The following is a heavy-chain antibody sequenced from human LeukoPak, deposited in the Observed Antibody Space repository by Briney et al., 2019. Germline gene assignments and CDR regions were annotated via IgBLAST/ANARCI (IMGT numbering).Heavy chain of an antibody. J-gene: IGHJ4*02. CDR3: ARDIGDCSGGSCYHPFDY. Sequence: SSETLSLTCTVSSGSISNYYWSWLRQPPGKGLEWVGYIYYSGSTKYNPPLKSRVTISVDTPKNQFSLKLSSVTAADTAVYYCARDIGDCSGGSCYHPFDYWGQGALVTVSS. CDR2: IYYSGST. CDR1: SGSISNYY. V-gene: IGHV4-59*01. D-gene: IGHD2-15*01.